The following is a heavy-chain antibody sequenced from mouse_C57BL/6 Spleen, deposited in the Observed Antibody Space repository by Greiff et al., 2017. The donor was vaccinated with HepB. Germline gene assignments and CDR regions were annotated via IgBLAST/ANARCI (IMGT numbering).Heavy chain of an antibody. J-gene: IGHJ2*01. CDR3: TSSTAVVATPYYFDY. CDR1: GYTFTDYE. CDR2: IDPETGGT. Sequence: QVQLQQSGAELVRPGASVTLSCKASGYTFTDYEMHWVKQTPVHGLEWIGAIDPETGGTAYNQKFKGKAILTADKSSSTAYMELRSLTSEDSAVYYCTSSTAVVATPYYFDYWGQGTTLAVSS. D-gene: IGHD1-1*01. V-gene: IGHV1-15*01.